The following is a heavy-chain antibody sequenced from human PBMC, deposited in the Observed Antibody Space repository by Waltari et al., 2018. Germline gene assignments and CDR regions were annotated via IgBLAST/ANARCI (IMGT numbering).Heavy chain of an antibody. J-gene: IGHJ4*02. Sequence: QVQLVESGGGVVQPGRSMRPSCAAPGSAFSGYVMHWVRQAPGKGLEWVAVIWYDGRYEYYADSVKGRFTISRDNSKDTLYLQMNSLRAEDTAVYYCARDFASTYFFDYWGQGTLVTVSS. CDR1: GSAFSGYV. CDR2: IWYDGRYE. V-gene: IGHV3-33*08. CDR3: ARDFASTYFFDY.